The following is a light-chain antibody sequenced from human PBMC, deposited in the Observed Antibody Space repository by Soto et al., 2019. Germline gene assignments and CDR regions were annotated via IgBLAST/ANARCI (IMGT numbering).Light chain of an antibody. CDR2: GAS. J-gene: IGKJ1*01. V-gene: IGKV3-20*01. Sequence: EILLTQSPGTLSLSPGERATLSCRASQSVSRSYLAWYQQKPGQAPRLLIYGASSRATGIPERFSGSGSGTDFTLTISRLEPEDFELYYCQQYGSSPRKFGQGTKVDIK. CDR3: QQYGSSPRK. CDR1: QSVSRSY.